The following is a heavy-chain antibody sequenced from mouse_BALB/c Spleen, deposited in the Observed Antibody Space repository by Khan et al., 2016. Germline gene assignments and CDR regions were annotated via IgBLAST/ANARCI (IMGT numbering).Heavy chain of an antibody. CDR1: GFTFSDAW. CDR2: IRNKANNHAT. Sequence: EVKLEGSGGGLVQPGGSMKLSCAASGFTFSDAWMDWVRQSPEKGLVWVAEIRNKANNHATYYAESVKGRFTISRDDSKSSVYLQMNSLRAEDTGVSYSYRNDCDGGALDYWGQGTSVTVSS. J-gene: IGHJ4*01. V-gene: IGHV6-6*01. D-gene: IGHD2-4*01. CDR3: YRNDCDGGALDY.